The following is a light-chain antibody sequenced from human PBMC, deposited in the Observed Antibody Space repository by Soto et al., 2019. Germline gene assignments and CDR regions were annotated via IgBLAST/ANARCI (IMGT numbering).Light chain of an antibody. CDR3: QQYNNWPRT. CDR1: QSVSSN. Sequence: EIVMTQSPATLSVSPGERATLSCRASQSVSSNLAWYQQKPGQAPRLLIYGASTRATGIPARFSGSRSGTEFTLTISSLQSEDFAVYYCQQYNNWPRTFGQGTKGKSN. V-gene: IGKV3-15*01. J-gene: IGKJ1*01. CDR2: GAS.